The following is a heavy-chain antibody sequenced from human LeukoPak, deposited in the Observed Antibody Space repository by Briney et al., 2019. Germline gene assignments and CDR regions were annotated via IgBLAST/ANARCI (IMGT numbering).Heavy chain of an antibody. D-gene: IGHD4-17*01. CDR1: GFTFSSYA. V-gene: IGHV3-23*01. CDR2: ISGSGGST. J-gene: IGHJ4*02. Sequence: GGFLRLSCAGSGFTFSSYAVSWVRQAPGEGLEWVSAISGSGGSTYYADSVKGRFTISRDNSQNTLYLQMSSLRAEDTAVYYCARDYADYVGYFFFDYWGQGTLVTVSS. CDR3: ARDYADYVGYFFFDY.